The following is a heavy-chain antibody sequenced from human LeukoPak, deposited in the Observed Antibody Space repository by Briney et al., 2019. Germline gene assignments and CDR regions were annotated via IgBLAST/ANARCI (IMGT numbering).Heavy chain of an antibody. V-gene: IGHV4-4*07. D-gene: IGHD3-22*01. CDR2: IQTSGST. J-gene: IGHJ4*02. CDR1: GGSISSYY. CDR3: ARTARDYYDSSGYYFDY. Sequence: SETLSLTCTVSGGSISSYYWSWIRQPAGKGLEWIGRIQTSGSTNYNPSLKSRVTISVDKSKNQFSLELSSVTAADTAVYYCARTARDYYDSSGYYFDYWGQGTLVTVSS.